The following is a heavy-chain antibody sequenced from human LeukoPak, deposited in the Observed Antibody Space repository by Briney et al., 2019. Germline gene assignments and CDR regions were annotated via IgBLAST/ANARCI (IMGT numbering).Heavy chain of an antibody. D-gene: IGHD3-3*01. J-gene: IGHJ4*02. Sequence: SGGSLRLSCAASGFTFSSYWMSWVRLAPGKGLEWVANIKQDGSEKYYVDSVKGRFTISRDNSKNTLYLQMNSLRAEDTAVYYCASPADYDFWSGPEDYWGQGTLVTVSS. CDR2: IKQDGSEK. V-gene: IGHV3-7*03. CDR1: GFTFSSYW. CDR3: ASPADYDFWSGPEDY.